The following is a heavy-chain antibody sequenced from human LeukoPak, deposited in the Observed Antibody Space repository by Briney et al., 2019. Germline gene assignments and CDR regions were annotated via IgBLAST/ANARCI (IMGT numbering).Heavy chain of an antibody. CDR1: GGTFSSYA. J-gene: IGHJ4*02. V-gene: IGHV1-69*04. Sequence: ASVKVSCKASGGTFSSYAISWVRQAPGQGLEWMGRIIPNLDIANYAQKFQGRVTITADESTSTAYMELSSLRSEDTAVYYCARVRIGIAARPELCDYWGQGTLVTVSS. CDR2: IIPNLDIA. D-gene: IGHD6-6*01. CDR3: ARVRIGIAARPELCDY.